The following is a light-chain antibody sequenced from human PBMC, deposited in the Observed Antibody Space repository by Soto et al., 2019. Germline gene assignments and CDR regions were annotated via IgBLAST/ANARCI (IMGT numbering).Light chain of an antibody. J-gene: IGKJ1*01. CDR2: KAS. Sequence: DIQMTQSPSTLSASVGDRVTITCRASQSISSWLAWYQQKPGKAPKVLIYKASSFESGVPSRFSGSGSATAFSLTISSLQPDDVATYYCQQYNFYSPWPFGQGTKVEI. CDR3: QQYNFYSPWP. V-gene: IGKV1-5*03. CDR1: QSISSW.